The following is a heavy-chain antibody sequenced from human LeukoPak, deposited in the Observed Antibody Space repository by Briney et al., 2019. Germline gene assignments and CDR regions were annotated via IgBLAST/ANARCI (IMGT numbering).Heavy chain of an antibody. CDR1: GFTFSTYS. D-gene: IGHD3-22*01. CDR2: ISSGSSFI. V-gene: IGHV3-21*01. Sequence: GGSLRLSCAASGFTFSTYSMNWVRQAPGKWLEWVSSISSGSSFIYYADSVKGRFTISRDNAKNSLFLQMNSLRAKDTAVYYCARESSGYFYWGQGTLVTVSS. J-gene: IGHJ4*02. CDR3: ARESSGYFY.